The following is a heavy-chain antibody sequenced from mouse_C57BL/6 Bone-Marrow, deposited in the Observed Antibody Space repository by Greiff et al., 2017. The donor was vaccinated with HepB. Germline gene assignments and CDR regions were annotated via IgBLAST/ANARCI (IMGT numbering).Heavy chain of an antibody. CDR2: IYPYNGVS. CDR3: ARYPLIYYYGSSPYAMDY. Sequence: VHVKQSGPELVKPGASVKISCKASGYSFTGYYMHWVKQSHGNILDWIGYIYPYNGVSSYNQKFKGKATLTVDKSSSTAYMELRSLTSEDSAVYYCARYPLIYYYGSSPYAMDYWGQGTSVTVSS. V-gene: IGHV1-31*01. D-gene: IGHD1-1*01. J-gene: IGHJ4*01. CDR1: GYSFTGYY.